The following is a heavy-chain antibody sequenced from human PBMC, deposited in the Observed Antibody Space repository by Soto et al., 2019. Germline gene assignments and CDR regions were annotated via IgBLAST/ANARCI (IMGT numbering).Heavy chain of an antibody. D-gene: IGHD5-12*01. CDR2: ISSSSSYI. CDR1: GFTFSSYS. J-gene: IGHJ6*02. CDR3: ARDYSGYDFRTDYYGMDV. V-gene: IGHV3-21*01. Sequence: KPGWSLGLSCASSGFTFSSYSMKWVRQAPGKGLEWVSSISSSSSYIYYADSVKGRFTISRDNAKNSLYLQMNSLRAEDTAVYYCARDYSGYDFRTDYYGMDVWGQGTTVTV.